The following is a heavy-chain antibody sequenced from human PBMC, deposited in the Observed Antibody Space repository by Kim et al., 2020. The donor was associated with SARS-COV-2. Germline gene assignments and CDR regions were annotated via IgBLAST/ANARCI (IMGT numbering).Heavy chain of an antibody. D-gene: IGHD6-19*01. CDR2: ISSSSSYI. CDR3: ARDKGRWSSGWFNRGDPDYYYYGMDV. V-gene: IGHV3-21*01. J-gene: IGHJ6*02. Sequence: GGSLRLSCAASGFTFSSYSMNWVRQAPGKGLEWVSSISSSSSYIYYADSVKGRFTISRDNAKNSLYLQMNSLRAEDTAVYYCARDKGRWSSGWFNRGDPDYYYYGMDVWGQGTTVTVSS. CDR1: GFTFSSYS.